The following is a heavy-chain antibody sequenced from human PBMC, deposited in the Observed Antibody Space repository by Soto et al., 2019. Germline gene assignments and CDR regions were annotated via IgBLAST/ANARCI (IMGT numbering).Heavy chain of an antibody. CDR2: INHSGST. Sequence: SETLSLSCAFYGGSFSGYDWSWIRQPPGKGLEWIGEINHSGSTNYNPSLKSRVTISVDTSKNQFSLKLSSVTAADTAVYYCARVVDIVATNFDYWGQGTLVTVSS. CDR3: ARVVDIVATNFDY. V-gene: IGHV4-34*01. CDR1: GGSFSGYD. J-gene: IGHJ4*02. D-gene: IGHD5-12*01.